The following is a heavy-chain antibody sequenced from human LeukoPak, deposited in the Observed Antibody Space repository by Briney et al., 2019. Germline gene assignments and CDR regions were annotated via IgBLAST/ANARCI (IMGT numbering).Heavy chain of an antibody. D-gene: IGHD6-19*01. CDR1: GFIFSSAW. CDR3: TTEYRDSSGWYGAFNI. CDR2: IKSKTDGGTA. Sequence: PGGSLRLSCAASGFIFSSAWMSWVRQAPGKGLEWVGRIKSKTDGGTADNAAPVKGRFTISRDDSKRTVYLQMSSLTSEDTAVYYCTTEYRDSSGWYGAFNIWGQGTMVTVSS. V-gene: IGHV3-15*05. J-gene: IGHJ3*02.